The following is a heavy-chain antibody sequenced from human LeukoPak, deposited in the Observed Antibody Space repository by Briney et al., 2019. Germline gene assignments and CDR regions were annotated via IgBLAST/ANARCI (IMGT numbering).Heavy chain of an antibody. CDR3: ARDTYDVLTGYYKWAFDI. CDR2: ISSSSSYI. Sequence: PGGSLRLSCAASGFTFSSYTMNWVRQAPGKGLEWVSSISSSSSYIYYADSVKGRFTISRDNAKNSLYLQMNSLRAEDTAVYYCARDTYDVLTGYYKWAFDIWGQGTMVTVSS. D-gene: IGHD3-9*01. CDR1: GFTFSSYT. J-gene: IGHJ3*02. V-gene: IGHV3-21*06.